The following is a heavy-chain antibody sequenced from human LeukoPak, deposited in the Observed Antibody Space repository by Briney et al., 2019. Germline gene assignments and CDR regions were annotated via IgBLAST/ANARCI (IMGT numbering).Heavy chain of an antibody. CDR2: IYTSGST. Sequence: SEALSLTCTDSGGSISSYYWSWIRQPAGKGLEWIGRIYTSGSTNYDPSLKSRVTMSVDTSKNQFSLKLSSVTAADTAVYYCARGSCSGGSCYREFAFDIWGQGTMVTVSS. J-gene: IGHJ3*02. CDR3: ARGSCSGGSCYREFAFDI. CDR1: GGSISSYY. D-gene: IGHD2-15*01. V-gene: IGHV4-4*07.